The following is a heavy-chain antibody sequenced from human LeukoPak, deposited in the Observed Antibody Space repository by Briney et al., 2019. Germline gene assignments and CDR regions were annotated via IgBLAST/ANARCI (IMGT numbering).Heavy chain of an antibody. CDR1: GYTFTSYD. CDR2: MNPNSGNT. J-gene: IGHJ5*02. V-gene: IGHV1-8*02. CDR3: ARGAATVTTYWFDP. D-gene: IGHD4-17*01. Sequence: GASVKVSCKASGYTFTSYDINWVRQATGQGLEWMGWMNPNSGNTGYAQKFQGRVTMTRNTSISTAYMELSSLRSEDTAVYYCARGAATVTTYWFDPWGQGTLVTVSS.